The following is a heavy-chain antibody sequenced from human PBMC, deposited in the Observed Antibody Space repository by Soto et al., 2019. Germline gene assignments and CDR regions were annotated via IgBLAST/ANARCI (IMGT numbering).Heavy chain of an antibody. J-gene: IGHJ4*02. V-gene: IGHV4-4*02. CDR1: GGSISSSNW. CDR3: SKGREAGGPQPLGY. D-gene: IGHD1-26*01. CDR2: IYHSGST. Sequence: QVQLQESGPGLVKPSGTLSLTCAVSGGSISSSNWWSWVRQPPGKGLEWIGEIYHSGSTNYNPSLKGRGTISVNKFKNQVSLKLNFGAAADTGRDFFSKGREAGGPQPLGYRGQGTLVTVSS.